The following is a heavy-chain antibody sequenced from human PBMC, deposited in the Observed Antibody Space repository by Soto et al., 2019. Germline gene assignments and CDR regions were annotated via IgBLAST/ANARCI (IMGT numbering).Heavy chain of an antibody. J-gene: IGHJ4*02. D-gene: IGHD3-16*01. CDR2: ISSSSSYI. CDR1: GFTFSSYS. Sequence: EVQLVESGGGLVKPGWSLRLSCAASGFTFSSYSMNWVRQAPGKGLEWVSSISSSSSYIYYADSVKGRFTISRDNAKNSLYLQMNSLRAEDTAVYYCARDSVMAEPYYFDYWGQGTLVTVSS. V-gene: IGHV3-21*01. CDR3: ARDSVMAEPYYFDY.